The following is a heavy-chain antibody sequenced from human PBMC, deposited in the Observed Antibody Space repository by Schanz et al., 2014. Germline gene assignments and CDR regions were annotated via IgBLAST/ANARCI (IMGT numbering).Heavy chain of an antibody. CDR1: GGSVSTYY. D-gene: IGHD4-4*01. V-gene: IGHV4-59*08. CDR3: ARHLPGGYNNHGWFDP. CDR2: IHYSGST. J-gene: IGHJ5*02. Sequence: QVQLQESGPGLVKSSETLSLTCTVSGGSVSTYYWHWIRQPPGKGLEWIGYIHYSGSTNYNSSLKCRATISVDTSKNQFSLKLSSVTAADTAVYYCARHLPGGYNNHGWFDPWGQGTLVTVSS.